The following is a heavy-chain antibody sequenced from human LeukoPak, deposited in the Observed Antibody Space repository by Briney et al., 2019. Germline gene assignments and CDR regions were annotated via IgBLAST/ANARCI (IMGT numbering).Heavy chain of an antibody. Sequence: PGGSLRLSCAASGLSFSSYAMSWVRQAPGKGLEWVSGISGSGATTYYADSVKGRFTISRVNSKNTLYLQMNSLRVEDTAAYYCAKDTYAGIGLLLDSWGQGTLVTVSS. J-gene: IGHJ4*02. CDR2: ISGSGATT. D-gene: IGHD2-2*01. CDR3: AKDTYAGIGLLLDS. CDR1: GLSFSSYA. V-gene: IGHV3-23*01.